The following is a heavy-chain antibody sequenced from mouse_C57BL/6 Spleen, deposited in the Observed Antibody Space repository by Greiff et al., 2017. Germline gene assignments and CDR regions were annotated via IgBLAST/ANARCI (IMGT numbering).Heavy chain of an antibody. J-gene: IGHJ3*01. D-gene: IGHD3-2*02. V-gene: IGHV3-6*01. Sequence: EVQLQQSGPGLVKPSQSLSLTCSVTGYSITSGYYWNWIRQFPGNKLEWMGYISYDGSNNYNPSLKNRISITRDTSKNQFFLKLNSVTTEDTATYYCAREAQAPFAYWGQGTLVTVSA. CDR1: GYSITSGYY. CDR3: AREAQAPFAY. CDR2: ISYDGSN.